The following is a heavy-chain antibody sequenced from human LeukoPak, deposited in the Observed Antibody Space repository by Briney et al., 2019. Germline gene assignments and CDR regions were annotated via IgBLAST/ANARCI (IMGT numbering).Heavy chain of an antibody. CDR1: GFTFSSYW. J-gene: IGHJ4*02. V-gene: IGHV3-7*01. D-gene: IGHD5-18*01. Sequence: GGSLRLSCAASGFTFSSYWMSWVRRAPGKGLEWVANIKQDGSEKYYVDSVKGRFTISRDNAKNSLYLQMNSLRAEDTAVYYCARDGYSYEQDYWGQGTLVSVSS. CDR3: ARDGYSYEQDY. CDR2: IKQDGSEK.